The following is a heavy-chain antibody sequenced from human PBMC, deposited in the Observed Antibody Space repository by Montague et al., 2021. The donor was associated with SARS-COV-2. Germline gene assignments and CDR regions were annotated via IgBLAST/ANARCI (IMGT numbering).Heavy chain of an antibody. CDR1: GGSISSHF. V-gene: IGHV4-59*11. CDR2: IISNGGT. J-gene: IGHJ5*02. D-gene: IGHD3-10*01. CDR3: ARATSVRGAVSWFDP. Sequence: SETLSLTCTVSGGSISSHFWSFIRQPPGKGLEWIGYIISNGGTNDNPSLRSRLTMSVDTSKNQFSLQLRSMTPADTAVYFCARATSVRGAVSWFDPWGQGILVTVSS.